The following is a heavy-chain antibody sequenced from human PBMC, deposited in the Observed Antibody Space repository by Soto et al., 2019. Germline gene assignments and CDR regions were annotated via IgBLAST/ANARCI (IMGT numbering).Heavy chain of an antibody. Sequence: PGGSLRLSCAASGFTFSSYAMSWVRQAPGKGLEWVSAISGSGGSTCYADSVKGRFTISRDNSKNTLYLQMNSLRAEDTAVYYCAKGTEYSSAQSAFDIWGQGTMVTVSS. V-gene: IGHV3-23*01. D-gene: IGHD6-6*01. J-gene: IGHJ3*02. CDR1: GFTFSSYA. CDR3: AKGTEYSSAQSAFDI. CDR2: ISGSGGST.